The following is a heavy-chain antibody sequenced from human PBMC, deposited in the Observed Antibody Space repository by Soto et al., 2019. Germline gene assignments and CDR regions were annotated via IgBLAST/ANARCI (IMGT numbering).Heavy chain of an antibody. D-gene: IGHD3-3*01. J-gene: IGHJ3*02. CDR1: GFSVSGDY. Sequence: DVQLVETGGGLIQPGGSLRLSCAASGFSVSGDYMNWVRQGPGKGLEWVSVNRGGTTYYADSVRGRFTISRDDSENTLFLQMNSLRAEDTAVYYCARATEWNALEIWGQGTMVTVSS. CDR2: NRGGTT. CDR3: ARATEWNALEI. V-gene: IGHV3-53*02.